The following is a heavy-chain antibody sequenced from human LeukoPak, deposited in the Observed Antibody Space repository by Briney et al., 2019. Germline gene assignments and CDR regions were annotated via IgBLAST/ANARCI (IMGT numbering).Heavy chain of an antibody. D-gene: IGHD3-10*01. CDR1: GFTFSSYG. J-gene: IGHJ4*02. CDR3: AKEKNKYGFNGLDY. Sequence: PGGSLRLSCAASGFTFSSYGMHWVRQAPGKGLEWVAVISYDGSNKYYADSVKGRFTISRDNSKNTLYLQMSSLRAAETAVYYCAKEKNKYGFNGLDYWGQGTLVAVSS. V-gene: IGHV3-30*18. CDR2: ISYDGSNK.